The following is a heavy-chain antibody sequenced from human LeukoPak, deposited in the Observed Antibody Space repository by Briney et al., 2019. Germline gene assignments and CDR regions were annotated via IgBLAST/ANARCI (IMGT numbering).Heavy chain of an antibody. Sequence: ASVKVSCKASGYTFTGYYMHWVRQAPGQGLEWMGWINPNSGGTNYAQKFQGWVTITRDTSISTAYMELSRLRSDDTAVYYCARGEDTAMIRYDYWGQGTLVTVSS. CDR1: GYTFTGYY. CDR3: ARGEDTAMIRYDY. D-gene: IGHD5-18*01. V-gene: IGHV1-2*04. J-gene: IGHJ4*02. CDR2: INPNSGGT.